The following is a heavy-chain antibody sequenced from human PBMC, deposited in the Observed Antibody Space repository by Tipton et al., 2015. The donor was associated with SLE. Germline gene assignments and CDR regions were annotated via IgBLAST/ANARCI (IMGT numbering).Heavy chain of an antibody. D-gene: IGHD1-14*01. V-gene: IGHV4-4*02. CDR2: VHHTGGN. J-gene: IGHJ6*02. CDR3: ARHRDGYYYYYHGLDV. CDR1: GLSMTTRPW. Sequence: TLSLTCSVAGLSMTTRPWWTWVRQPPGKGLEWVGEVHHTGGNNYNPSLRSRVTISMDTSKSQFSLTLKSVTAADTAVYYCARHRDGYYYYYHGLDVWGQGTTVTVSS.